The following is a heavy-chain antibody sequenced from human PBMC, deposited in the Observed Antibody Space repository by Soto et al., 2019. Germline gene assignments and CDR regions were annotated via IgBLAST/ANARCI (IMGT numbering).Heavy chain of an antibody. D-gene: IGHD6-6*01. CDR1: GGSISSGGYS. CDR3: AREAFVPGPHNEDFFDP. J-gene: IGHJ5*02. CDR2: IYHSGST. Sequence: PSETLSLTCAVSGGSISSGGYSWSWIRQPPGKGLEWIGYIYHSGSTYYNPSLKSRVTISVDRSKNQFSLKLSSVTAADTAVYYCAREAFVPGPHNEDFFDPWGQGILVTVSS. V-gene: IGHV4-30-2*01.